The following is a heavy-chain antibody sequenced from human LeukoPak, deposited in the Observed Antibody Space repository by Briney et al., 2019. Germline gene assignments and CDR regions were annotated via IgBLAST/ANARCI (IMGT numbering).Heavy chain of an antibody. Sequence: ASVKVSCKASGYSFSSYAIIWSRQAPGQGLEGMGWINSYSGRTNYARNFQGRVTMTTDTSTSTAYMELTSLRSDDTAVYYCAREIQSMAPGHWGQGTLVTVSS. CDR1: GYSFSSYA. J-gene: IGHJ4*02. V-gene: IGHV1-18*01. D-gene: IGHD3-10*01. CDR2: INSYSGRT. CDR3: AREIQSMAPGH.